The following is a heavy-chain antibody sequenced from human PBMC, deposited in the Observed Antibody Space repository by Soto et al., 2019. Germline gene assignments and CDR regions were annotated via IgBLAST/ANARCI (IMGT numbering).Heavy chain of an antibody. CDR3: ARHGGGYSGYVRDWFDP. CDR2: IDPSDSYT. V-gene: IGHV5-10-1*03. Sequence: EVQLVQSGAEVKKPGESLRISCKGSGYSFTSYWISWVRQMPGKGLEWMGRIDPSDSYTNYSPSFQGHVTISADKSISTAYLQWSSLKASDTAMYYCARHGGGYSGYVRDWFDPWGQGTLVTVSS. D-gene: IGHD5-12*01. J-gene: IGHJ5*02. CDR1: GYSFTSYW.